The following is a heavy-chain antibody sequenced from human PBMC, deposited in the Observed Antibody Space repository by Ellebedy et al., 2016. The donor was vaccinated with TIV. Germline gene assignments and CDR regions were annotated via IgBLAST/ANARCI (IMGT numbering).Heavy chain of an antibody. Sequence: MPSETLSLTCTVSGGSISRDSWSWIRQPPGKGLEWIGEINHSRITNYNPSLKSRVTISVDTSKNQFSLKLSSVTAADTAVYYCARWVAVAATYCDYWGQGTLVTVSS. CDR2: INHSRIT. J-gene: IGHJ4*02. D-gene: IGHD6-19*01. CDR3: ARWVAVAATYCDY. V-gene: IGHV4-34*01. CDR1: GGSISRDS.